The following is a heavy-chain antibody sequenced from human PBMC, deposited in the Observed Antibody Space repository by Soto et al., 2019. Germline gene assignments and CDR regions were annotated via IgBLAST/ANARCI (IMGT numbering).Heavy chain of an antibody. CDR3: ARSSTYGDSDAFDI. J-gene: IGHJ3*02. CDR1: GYSFTSYW. Sequence: PGESLKISCKASGYSFTSYWIGWVPQLPGKGLEWMGIIYPGDSDTRYSPSFQGQVTISADKSISTAYLQWSSLKASDTAMYYCARSSTYGDSDAFDIWGQGTMVTVSS. CDR2: IYPGDSDT. V-gene: IGHV5-51*01. D-gene: IGHD2-21*02.